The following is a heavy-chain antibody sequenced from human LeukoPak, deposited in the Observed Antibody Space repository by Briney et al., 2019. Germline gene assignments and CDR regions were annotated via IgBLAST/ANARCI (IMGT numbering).Heavy chain of an antibody. CDR2: IIPIFGTA. CDR1: GGTFSSYA. D-gene: IGHD6-13*01. V-gene: IGHV1-69*13. CDR3: ARDKAGELTGYSSSWWFDP. Sequence: SVKVSCKASGGTFSSYAISWVRQAPGQGLEWMGGIIPIFGTANYAQKFQGRVTITADESTSTAYMELSSLRSEDTAVYYCARDKAGELTGYSSSWWFDPWGQGTLVTVSS. J-gene: IGHJ5*02.